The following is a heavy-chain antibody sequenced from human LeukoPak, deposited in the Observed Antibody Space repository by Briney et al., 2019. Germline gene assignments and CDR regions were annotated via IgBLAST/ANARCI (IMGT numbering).Heavy chain of an antibody. V-gene: IGHV3-23*01. J-gene: IGHJ3*02. CDR2: ISGGGGST. CDR3: ARDSEMAFDI. Sequence: GGSLRLSCAASGFTFSSYAMSWVRQAPGKGLEWVSAISGGGGSTYYADSVKGRFTISRHNSKNTLYLQMNSLRAEDTAVYYCARDSEMAFDIWGQGTMVTVSS. CDR1: GFTFSSYA. D-gene: IGHD5-24*01.